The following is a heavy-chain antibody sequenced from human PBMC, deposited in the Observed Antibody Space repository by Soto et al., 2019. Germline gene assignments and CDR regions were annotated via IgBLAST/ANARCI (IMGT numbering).Heavy chain of an antibody. D-gene: IGHD1-7*01. V-gene: IGHV3-30-3*01. Sequence: QVQLVESGGGVVQPGRSLRLSCSASGFTFSDFEMYWVRQAPGKGLDWVSFISYDGSNQYYAGSVKCRFTVSRDNSKNTLFLLMNSLRPEDTAVYFCARRTGTAPRFDYWGQGTLVTVSS. CDR1: GFTFSDFE. CDR2: ISYDGSNQ. CDR3: ARRTGTAPRFDY. J-gene: IGHJ4*02.